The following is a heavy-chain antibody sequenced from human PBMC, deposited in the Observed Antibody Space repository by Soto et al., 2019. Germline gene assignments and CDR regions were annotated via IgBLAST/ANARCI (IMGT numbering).Heavy chain of an antibody. Sequence: LSLTCAIYGASLGGFHWTWLRQAPGKGLEWIGELIHGGSTNYNPSLKSRVSFSLDTSKNQFSLHLMSVTAADTAVYYCARSPLGYDYVRQTWREVGDSFDIWGRGTMVTVSS. J-gene: IGHJ3*02. CDR2: LIHGGST. CDR1: GASLGGFH. D-gene: IGHD3-16*01. CDR3: ARSPLGYDYVRQTWREVGDSFDI. V-gene: IGHV4-34*12.